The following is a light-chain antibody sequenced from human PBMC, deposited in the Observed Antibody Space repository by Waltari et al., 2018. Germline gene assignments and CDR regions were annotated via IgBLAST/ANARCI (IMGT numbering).Light chain of an antibody. CDR1: QSVGSNK. CDR2: AAA. V-gene: IGKV3-20*01. J-gene: IGKJ4*01. Sequence: EIVLTQSPGTLSLSPGERATLSCRASQSVGSNKLAWYQQKPGQAPRLVIYAAATRATGIPDRFSGSGSGTDFTLTISRLEPEDFAVYYRQQSGSSPPLSFGGGTKVEIK. CDR3: QQSGSSPPLS.